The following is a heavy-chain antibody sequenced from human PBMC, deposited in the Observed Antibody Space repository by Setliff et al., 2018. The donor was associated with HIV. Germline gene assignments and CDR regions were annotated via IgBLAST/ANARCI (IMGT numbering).Heavy chain of an antibody. Sequence: ASVKVSCKASRFTFNSSAVQWVRQARGQRLEWIGWIVVGNGNTNYAQKFQERVIITRDMSTSTAYMELRSLRSEDTAVYYCARGWSEDTAMVQVEYFHQWGQGTLVTVSS. CDR3: ARGWSEDTAMVQVEYFHQ. CDR2: IVVGNGNT. D-gene: IGHD5-18*01. V-gene: IGHV1-58*01. CDR1: RFTFNSSA. J-gene: IGHJ1*01.